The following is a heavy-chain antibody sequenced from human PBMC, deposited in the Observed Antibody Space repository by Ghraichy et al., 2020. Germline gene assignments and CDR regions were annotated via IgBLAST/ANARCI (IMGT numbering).Heavy chain of an antibody. CDR3: GRRAFQWGAFDS. V-gene: IGHV3-23*01. J-gene: IGHJ4*02. CDR1: GFTFNDYA. CDR2: ISEGGEST. D-gene: IGHD1-26*01. Sequence: GGSLRLSCAASGFTFNDYAMNWVRQAQGKGREGVSTISEGGESTFYADSVKGRFTISGDNSKNTLIMQMNGLRVDDTAVYYGGRRAFQWGAFDSWGQGTLVTVSS.